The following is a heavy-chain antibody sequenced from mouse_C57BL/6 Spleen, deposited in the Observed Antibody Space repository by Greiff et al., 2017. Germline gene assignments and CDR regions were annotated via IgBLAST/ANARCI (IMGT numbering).Heavy chain of an antibody. V-gene: IGHV1-50*01. CDR1: GYTFTSYW. CDR3: ARGDGNYNMDY. D-gene: IGHD2-1*01. Sequence: QVQLQQPGAELVKPGASVKLSCKASGYTFTSYWMQWVKQRPGQGLEWIGEIDPSDSYTNYNQKFKGKATLTVDTSSSTAFMQLSSLTSEDSAVYYCARGDGNYNMDYWGQGTSVTVSS. J-gene: IGHJ4*01. CDR2: IDPSDSYT.